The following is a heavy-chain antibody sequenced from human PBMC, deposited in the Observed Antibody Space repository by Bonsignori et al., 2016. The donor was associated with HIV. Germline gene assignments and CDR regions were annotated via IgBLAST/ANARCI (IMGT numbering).Heavy chain of an antibody. CDR2: ISGSGGST. V-gene: IGHV3-23*01. D-gene: IGHD5-12*01. J-gene: IGHJ6*03. CDR3: AKFSGFGYSDYYYMDV. Sequence: WIRQPPGKGLEWVSSISGSGGSTFYEDSVKGRFTVSRDNSETTVYLQLNSLRAEDTAVYYCAKFSGFGYSDYYYMDVWGKGTTVTVSS.